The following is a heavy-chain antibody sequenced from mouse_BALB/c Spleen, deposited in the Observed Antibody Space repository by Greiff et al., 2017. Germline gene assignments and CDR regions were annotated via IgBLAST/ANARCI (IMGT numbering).Heavy chain of an antibody. CDR2: ISSGGSYT. V-gene: IGHV5-6*01. CDR1: GFTFSSYG. Sequence: EVKLMESGGDLVKPGGSLKLSCAASGFTFSSYGMSWVRQTPDKRLEWVATISSGGSYTYYPDSVKGRFTISRDNAKNTLYLQMSSRKSEDTAMYYCARLGRYDEEDGDYYAMDYWGQGTSVTVSS. J-gene: IGHJ4*01. CDR3: ARLGRYDEEDGDYYAMDY. D-gene: IGHD2-14*01.